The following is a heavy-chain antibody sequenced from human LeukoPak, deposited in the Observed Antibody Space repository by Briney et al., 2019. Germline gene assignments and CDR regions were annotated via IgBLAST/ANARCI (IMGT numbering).Heavy chain of an antibody. J-gene: IGHJ5*02. Sequence: SETLSLTCAVYGGSFSGYYWSWIRQPPGKGLEWIGEINHSGSTNYNPSLKSRVTISVDTSKNQFSLKLSSVTAADTAVYYCARYSSSWYEYNWFDPWGQGTLVTVSS. CDR2: INHSGST. CDR1: GGSFSGYY. V-gene: IGHV4-34*01. D-gene: IGHD6-13*01. CDR3: ARYSSSWYEYNWFDP.